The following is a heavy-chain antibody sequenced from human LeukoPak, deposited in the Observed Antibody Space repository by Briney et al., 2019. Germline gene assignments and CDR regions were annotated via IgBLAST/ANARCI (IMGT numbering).Heavy chain of an antibody. CDR2: INPNSGST. Sequence: ASVKVSCKASGYTFTGYYMHWVRQAPGQGLEWMGWINPNSGSTNYAQKFQGRVTMTRDTSISTAYMELSRLRSDDTAVYYCARGKVGGYYYYMDVWGKGTTVTVSS. CDR3: ARGKVGGYYYYMDV. J-gene: IGHJ6*03. V-gene: IGHV1-2*02. D-gene: IGHD2-15*01. CDR1: GYTFTGYY.